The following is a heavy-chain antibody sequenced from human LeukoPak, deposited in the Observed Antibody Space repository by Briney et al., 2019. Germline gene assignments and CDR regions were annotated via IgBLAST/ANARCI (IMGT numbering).Heavy chain of an antibody. Sequence: GGSLRLSCAASGFTFSNYWLSWVRQAPGQGLQWVTKIKQDGSEKYYVDSVKGRFTISRDNAKNSLYLQLNTLRAEDTAVYYCATEMPCGDSFDYWGQGTLVTVSS. CDR1: GFTFSNYW. D-gene: IGHD2-21*01. CDR2: IKQDGSEK. V-gene: IGHV3-7*01. CDR3: ATEMPCGDSFDY. J-gene: IGHJ4*02.